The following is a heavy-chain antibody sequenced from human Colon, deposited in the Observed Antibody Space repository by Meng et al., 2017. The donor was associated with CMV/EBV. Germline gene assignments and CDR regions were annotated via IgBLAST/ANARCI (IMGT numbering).Heavy chain of an antibody. V-gene: IGHV3-13*01. Sequence: GGSLRLSCAASGFTFSNAWMSWVRQPTGKGLEWVSSIGTVGDTYSIGSVKGRFIISREDAKNSVYLQMNGLRDGDTGLYYCARARSPTHFDYWGQGALVTVSS. J-gene: IGHJ4*02. CDR1: GFTFSNAW. CDR3: ARARSPTHFDY. CDR2: IGTVGDT.